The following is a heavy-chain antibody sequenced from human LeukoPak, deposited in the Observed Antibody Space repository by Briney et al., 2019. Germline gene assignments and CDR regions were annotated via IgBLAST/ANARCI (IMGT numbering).Heavy chain of an antibody. CDR1: GFTVSSSY. CDR3: ARQEYYYDSSGPGY. Sequence: AGGSLRLSCAASGFTVSSSYMTWVRQAPGKGLEWVSVVYSGGITYYADSVKGRFIISGDNSKNTLYLQMNSLRAEDTAVYYCARQEYYYDSSGPGYWGQGTLVTVSS. V-gene: IGHV3-66*04. CDR2: VYSGGIT. J-gene: IGHJ4*02. D-gene: IGHD3-22*01.